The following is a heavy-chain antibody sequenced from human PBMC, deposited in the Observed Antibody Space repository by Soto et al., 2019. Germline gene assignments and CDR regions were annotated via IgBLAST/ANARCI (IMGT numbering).Heavy chain of an antibody. D-gene: IGHD4-17*01. J-gene: IGHJ4*02. Sequence: QVQLVQSGAEVKKPGSSVKVSCKASGVTFSSYPISWVRQAPGPGLEWMGGTNGNLGTGNYAQKFQGRLTITTDKSTTTAYMELSSLRSEDTAVYYCARRGSHGYFRYFDNLGQGTLVTVSS. CDR3: ARRGSHGYFRYFDN. V-gene: IGHV1-69*06. CDR2: TNGNLGTG. CDR1: GVTFSSYP.